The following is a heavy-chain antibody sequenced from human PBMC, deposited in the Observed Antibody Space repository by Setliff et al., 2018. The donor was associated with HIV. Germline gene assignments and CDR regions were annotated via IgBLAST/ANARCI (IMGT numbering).Heavy chain of an antibody. CDR3: AKGAGIAAAGNDY. Sequence: GGSLRLSCTASGFTVSDAWIHWVRQAPGKGLEWVGRIKSRTHGGTTDYAAPVKGRFSISRDDSSDTVYLQMNSLKTEDTAVYYCAKGAGIAAAGNDYWGQGTLVTVS. D-gene: IGHD6-13*01. CDR1: GFTVSDAW. CDR2: IKSRTHGGTT. V-gene: IGHV3-15*07. J-gene: IGHJ4*02.